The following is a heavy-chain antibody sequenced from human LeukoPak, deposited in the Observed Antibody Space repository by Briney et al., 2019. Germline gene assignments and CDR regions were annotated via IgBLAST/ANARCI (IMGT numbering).Heavy chain of an antibody. D-gene: IGHD3-3*01. J-gene: IGHJ4*02. CDR2: IKGKTEGGTT. CDR3: TRFLEWSIWGFDY. Sequence: GGSLRLSCAASGFTFSNAWINWVRQAPGKGLEGVGRIKGKTEGGTTDYAASVKGRFTISRDDSKSIAYLQMNSLKTEDTAVYYCTRFLEWSIWGFDYWGQGTLVTVSS. CDR1: GFTFSNAW. V-gene: IGHV3-15*01.